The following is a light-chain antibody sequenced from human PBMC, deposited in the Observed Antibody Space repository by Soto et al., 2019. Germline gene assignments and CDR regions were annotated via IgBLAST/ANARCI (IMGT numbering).Light chain of an antibody. Sequence: DIQMTQSPSSLSASVGDRVTITCRASQSISTYLNWYQQKPGQAPKVLIYDATRLQSGSPSRVSGSGSGADFSLTTSSLQPGDSATYYGQHCYCAAWAVGQRTKVEIK. CDR1: QSISTY. CDR3: QHCYCAAWA. J-gene: IGKJ1*01. V-gene: IGKV1-39*01. CDR2: DAT.